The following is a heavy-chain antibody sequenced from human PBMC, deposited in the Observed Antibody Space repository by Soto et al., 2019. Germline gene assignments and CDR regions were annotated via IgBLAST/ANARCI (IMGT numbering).Heavy chain of an antibody. CDR2: ISSSGSTI. Sequence: QVQLVESGGGLVKPGGSLRLSCAASGFTFSDYYMSWIRQAPGKGLEWVSYISSSGSTIYYADSVKGRFTISGDNAKNPLYLQMNSLRAEDTAVYYCARDGEDIVLVPADPPRYYGMDVWGQGTTVTVSS. CDR1: GFTFSDYY. V-gene: IGHV3-11*01. D-gene: IGHD2-2*01. J-gene: IGHJ6*02. CDR3: ARDGEDIVLVPADPPRYYGMDV.